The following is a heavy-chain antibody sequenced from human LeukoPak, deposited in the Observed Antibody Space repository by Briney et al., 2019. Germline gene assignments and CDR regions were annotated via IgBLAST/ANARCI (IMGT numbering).Heavy chain of an antibody. CDR2: INPSGGST. D-gene: IGHD3-10*01. V-gene: IGHV1-46*01. J-gene: IGHJ4*02. CDR1: GYTFTSYY. Sequence: GASVKVSCKASGYTFTSYYMHWVRQAPGQGLEWMGIINPSGGSTSYAQKFQGRVTMTTDTSTSTAYMELRSLRSDDTAVYYCARVWLDYGLGRVDYWAREPWSPSPQ. CDR3: ARVWLDYGLGRVDY.